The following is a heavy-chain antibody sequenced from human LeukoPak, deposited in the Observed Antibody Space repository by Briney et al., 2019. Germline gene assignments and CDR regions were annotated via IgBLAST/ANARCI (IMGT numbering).Heavy chain of an antibody. CDR3: ARGPNKYDGGNSGSAWFDP. J-gene: IGHJ5*02. CDR1: GYTFTSYD. Sequence: ASVKVSCKASGYTFTSYDINWVRQATGLGPAWMGWMNPNIVNTGYAQKFQGRVTMTRNTSISTAYLELSSLTSEDTAVYYCARGPNKYDGGNSGSAWFDPWGQGSLVTVSS. CDR2: MNPNIVNT. V-gene: IGHV1-8*01. D-gene: IGHD4-23*01.